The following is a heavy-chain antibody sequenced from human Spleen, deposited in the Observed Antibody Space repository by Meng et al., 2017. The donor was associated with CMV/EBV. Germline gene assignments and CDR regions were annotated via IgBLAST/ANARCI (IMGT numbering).Heavy chain of an antibody. V-gene: IGHV4-39*07. CDR3: ARSGRFDY. J-gene: IGHJ4*02. D-gene: IGHD1-14*01. CDR2: INHSGST. CDR1: GGSISSSSYY. Sequence: QLQLQESGPGLVKPSETLSLTCTVSGGSISSSSYYWSWIRQPPGKGLEWIGEINHSGSTNYNPSLKSRVTISVDTSKNQFSLKLSSVTAADTAVYYCARSGRFDYWGQGTLVTVSS.